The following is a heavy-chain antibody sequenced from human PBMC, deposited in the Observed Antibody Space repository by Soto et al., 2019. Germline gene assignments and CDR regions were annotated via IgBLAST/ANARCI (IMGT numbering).Heavy chain of an antibody. V-gene: IGHV5-51*01. Sequence: EVQLVQSGAVVKKPGESLKISCKGYGYNFTNYWIGWVRQMPGKGLEWMGVIYPDDSDARYSPSFQGQVTFSADKSISTSYLHWRSLKSSDTAMYYCVRPATILLTSDYWGQGTLVTVSS. CDR1: GYNFTNYW. CDR3: VRPATILLTSDY. J-gene: IGHJ4*02. CDR2: IYPDDSDA.